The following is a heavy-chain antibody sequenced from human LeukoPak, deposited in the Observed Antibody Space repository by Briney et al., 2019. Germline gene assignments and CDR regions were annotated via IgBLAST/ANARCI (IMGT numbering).Heavy chain of an antibody. CDR3: ARGGTIRSFDY. J-gene: IGHJ4*02. V-gene: IGHV4-39*01. Sequence: PSETLSLTCTVSGGCNTSTGFYWGWIRQPPGKGLEWIGSIYWSGSTYYSPSLKSRVTISVDTSKNQFSLNLSSVTAADTAVYYCARGGTIRSFDYWGQGTLVTVSS. CDR1: GGCNTSTGFY. CDR2: IYWSGST. D-gene: IGHD3-16*01.